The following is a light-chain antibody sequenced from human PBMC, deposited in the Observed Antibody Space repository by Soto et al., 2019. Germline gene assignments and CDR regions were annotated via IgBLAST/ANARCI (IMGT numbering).Light chain of an antibody. Sequence: VVTQPPSVSVAPGQTARITCGGNNIGSKSVHWYQQKPGQAPVVVVYDDSDRPSGIPERFSGSNSGNTATLTISRVEVGDEADYYCQVWDTSSDHPVFGGGTKLTVL. CDR3: QVWDTSSDHPV. CDR1: NIGSKS. J-gene: IGLJ3*02. CDR2: DDS. V-gene: IGLV3-21*02.